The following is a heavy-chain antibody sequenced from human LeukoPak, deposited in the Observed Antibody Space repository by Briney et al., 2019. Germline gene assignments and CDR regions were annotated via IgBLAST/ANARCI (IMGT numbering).Heavy chain of an antibody. CDR1: GYTFTSHD. Sequence: SVKVSCKASGYTFTSHDINWVRQATGQGLEWMGWMNPNSGTTGYAQKFQGRVSITRNASKSTAYMELSSLRSEDTAMYYCARSSGYASDYWGQGTLVTVSS. V-gene: IGHV1-8*03. CDR2: MNPNSGTT. D-gene: IGHD5-12*01. J-gene: IGHJ4*02. CDR3: ARSSGYASDY.